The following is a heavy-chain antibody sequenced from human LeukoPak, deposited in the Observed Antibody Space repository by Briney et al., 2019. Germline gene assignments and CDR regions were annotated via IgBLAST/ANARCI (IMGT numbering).Heavy chain of an antibody. CDR3: ARVQAVPAAIHWFDP. CDR2: ISAYNGNT. CDR1: GYTFTSYG. D-gene: IGHD2-2*01. J-gene: IGHJ5*02. V-gene: IGHV1-18*01. Sequence: ASVKVSCKASGYTFTSYGISWVRQAPGQGLEWMGWISAYNGNTNYAQKLQGRVTMTTDTSTSTAYMELRSLRSDDTAVYYCARVQAVPAAIHWFDPWGQGTLVTVSS.